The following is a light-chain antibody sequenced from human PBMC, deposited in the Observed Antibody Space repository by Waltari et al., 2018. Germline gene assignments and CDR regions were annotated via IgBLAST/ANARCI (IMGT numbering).Light chain of an antibody. V-gene: IGLV1-40*01. CDR2: NTN. CDR3: QSYRDV. J-gene: IGLJ1*01. Sequence: QSVLTQPPSVSGAPGQRVTISCTGISSSIRAGYYFHWYQQLPEAAPKLLIYNTNNRPSGFSDRFSGSRTGTSASLAITGLQPEDEADYFCQSYRDVFGTGTKVTVL. CDR1: SSSIRAGYY.